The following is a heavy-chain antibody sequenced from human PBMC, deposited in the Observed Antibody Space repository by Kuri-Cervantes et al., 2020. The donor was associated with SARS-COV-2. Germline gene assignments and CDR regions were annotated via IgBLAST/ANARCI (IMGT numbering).Heavy chain of an antibody. CDR1: GFTFDDYG. D-gene: IGHD2-15*01. V-gene: IGHV3-20*01. J-gene: IGHJ4*02. CDR3: ARKFCSGGSCYYLFDY. CDR2: INWNGGST. Sequence: GGSLRLSCAASGFTFDDYGMSWVRQAPGKGLEWVSGINWNGGSTGYADSVKGRFTISRDNAKNSLYLQMNSLRAEDTALYHCARKFCSGGSCYYLFDYWGQGTLVTVSS.